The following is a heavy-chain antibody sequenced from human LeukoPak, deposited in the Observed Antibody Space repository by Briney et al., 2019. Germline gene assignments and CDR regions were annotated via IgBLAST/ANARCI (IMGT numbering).Heavy chain of an antibody. CDR1: RFTVGNNY. D-gene: IGHD6-19*01. CDR2: IFSHGET. J-gene: IGHJ1*01. Sequence: PGGSLRLSCAASRFTVGNNYMNWVRQAPGKGLEWVSLIFSHGETSYADSVKGRFTISRDNSKNTLYLQMNSLRAEDTAVYYCAPLPTGYSSGWPAEYFQHWGQGTLVTVSS. CDR3: APLPTGYSSGWPAEYFQH. V-gene: IGHV3-66*01.